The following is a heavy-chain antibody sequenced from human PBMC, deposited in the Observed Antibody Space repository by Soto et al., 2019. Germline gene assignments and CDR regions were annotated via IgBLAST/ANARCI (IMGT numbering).Heavy chain of an antibody. V-gene: IGHV1-18*01. D-gene: IGHD7-27*01. J-gene: IGHJ6*02. Sequence: QGQLVQSGAEVKKPGASVKVSCKASGYTFTRYGISWVRQAPGQGLEWMGWISGYNGDTNYAQKFQGRVTMTVDTSSTTAFMELTSLPSDDRAVYYCSKTGQPPYYYYGMDVWGQGATVTVSS. CDR2: ISGYNGDT. CDR3: SKTGQPPYYYYGMDV. CDR1: GYTFTRYG.